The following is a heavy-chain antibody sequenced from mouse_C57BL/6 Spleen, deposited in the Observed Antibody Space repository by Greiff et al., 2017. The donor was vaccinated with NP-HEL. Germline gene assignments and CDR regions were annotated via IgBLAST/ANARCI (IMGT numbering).Heavy chain of an antibody. CDR3: AGRDLYY. CDR2: IYPGDGDT. J-gene: IGHJ2*01. D-gene: IGHD3-3*01. Sequence: VQLQQSGPELVKPGASVKISCKASGYAFSSSWMNWVKQRPGKGLEWIGRIYPGDGDTNYNGKFKGKATLTADKSSSTAYMQLSSLTSEDSAVYFCAGRDLYYWGQGTTLTVSS. CDR1: GYAFSSSW. V-gene: IGHV1-82*01.